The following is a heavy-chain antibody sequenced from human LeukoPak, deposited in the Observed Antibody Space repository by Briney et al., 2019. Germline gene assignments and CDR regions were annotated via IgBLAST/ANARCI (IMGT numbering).Heavy chain of an antibody. J-gene: IGHJ3*01. CDR2: INTNSGAT. Sequence: ASVTVSFKSSGSTCTGYYMHWVRQAPGQGLEWVGWINTNSGATVYAQQFQGRVTMTRDKSLTTGNMELSSLRSDDTAVYYWARPLTVDVYLAFDLGGEEPSVSVPS. CDR3: ARPLTVDVYLAFDL. V-gene: IGHV1-2*02. D-gene: IGHD5-24*01. CDR1: GSTCTGYY.